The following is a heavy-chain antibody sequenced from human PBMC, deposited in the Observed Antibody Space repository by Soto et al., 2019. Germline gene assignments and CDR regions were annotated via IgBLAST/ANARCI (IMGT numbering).Heavy chain of an antibody. CDR3: ARTVGAAYYFDF. CDR2: IYTSGST. V-gene: IGHV4-4*07. CDR1: GDSMTKYY. J-gene: IGHJ4*02. Sequence: QVQLQESGPGLVKPSETLSLTCTVSGDSMTKYYWSWIRQPAGEGLEWIGRIYTSGSTNYNPSLKSRVTMSIDTSNNQFSLKLKSVTAADTAVYYCARTVGAAYYFDFWVQGALVTVSS. D-gene: IGHD1-26*01.